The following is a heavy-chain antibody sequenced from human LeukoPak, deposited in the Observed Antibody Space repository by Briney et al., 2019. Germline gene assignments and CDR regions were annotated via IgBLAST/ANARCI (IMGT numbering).Heavy chain of an antibody. CDR3: ARDKFYGDYGSDY. J-gene: IGHJ4*02. CDR1: GFTVGSNY. Sequence: PGGPWRLSCAASGFTVGSNYMSWVRQAPGKGLEWVSVIYSGGSTYYADSVKGRFTISRDNSKNTLYLQMNSLRAEDTAVYYCARDKFYGDYGSDYWGQGTLVTVSS. V-gene: IGHV3-53*01. CDR2: IYSGGST. D-gene: IGHD4-17*01.